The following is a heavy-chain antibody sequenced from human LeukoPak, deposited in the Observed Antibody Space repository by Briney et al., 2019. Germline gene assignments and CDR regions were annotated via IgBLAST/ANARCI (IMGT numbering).Heavy chain of an antibody. CDR1: GLSFSDSY. Sequence: GGSLRLSCVVSGLSFSDSYMTWIRQTPGMGLESLAYISGMGHDIYYADSVKGRFTISRDNAKNSLYLQMNSLRAEDTALYYCAKAYYGMDMYYFDYWGQGTLVTVSS. V-gene: IGHV3-11*01. D-gene: IGHD3-10*01. J-gene: IGHJ4*02. CDR3: AKAYYGMDMYYFDY. CDR2: ISGMGHDI.